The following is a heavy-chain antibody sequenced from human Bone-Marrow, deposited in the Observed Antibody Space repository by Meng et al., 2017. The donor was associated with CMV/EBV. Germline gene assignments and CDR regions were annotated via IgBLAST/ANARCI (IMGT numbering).Heavy chain of an antibody. V-gene: IGHV2-5*01. D-gene: IGHD3-3*01. CDR1: GFSLSTSGVG. CDR2: IYWNDDK. CDR3: AHRPTETYYDFWSGPDGGYFDY. Sequence: SGPTLVKPTQTLTLTCTFSGFSLSTSGVGVGWIRQPPGKALEWLALIYWNDDKRYSPSLKGRLTITKDTSKNQVVLTMTNMDPVDTATYYCAHRPTETYYDFWSGPDGGYFDYWGQGTLVTVSS. J-gene: IGHJ4*02.